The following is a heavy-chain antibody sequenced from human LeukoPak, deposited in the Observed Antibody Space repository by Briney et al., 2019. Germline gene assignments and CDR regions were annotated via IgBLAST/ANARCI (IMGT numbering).Heavy chain of an antibody. CDR1: GGSFSRYY. Sequence: SETLSLTCTVSGGSFSRYYWTWIRQPAKKGLEWIGRIYTSGSTNYNPSLKSRVTMSVDTSKNQFSLKLSSVTVADTAVYYCAGEAPRGSFDYWGQGTLVTVSS. CDR2: IYTSGST. D-gene: IGHD1-26*01. CDR3: AGEAPRGSFDY. V-gene: IGHV4-4*07. J-gene: IGHJ4*02.